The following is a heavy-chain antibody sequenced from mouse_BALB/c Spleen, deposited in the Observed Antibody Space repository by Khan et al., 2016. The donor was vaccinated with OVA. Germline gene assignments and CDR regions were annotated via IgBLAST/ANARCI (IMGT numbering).Heavy chain of an antibody. V-gene: IGHV1-20*02. Sequence: EVQLKQSGPELVKPGTSVKISCKASGYSFTGYFMNWVMQSHGKSLEWIGRINPHIGETLYNPKFKGKATLTADESSSTAHMELRSLASEDSAIYYCTRIYRSDFDYWGQGTTLTVSS. J-gene: IGHJ2*01. CDR3: TRIYRSDFDY. D-gene: IGHD1-1*01. CDR1: GYSFTGYF. CDR2: INPHIGET.